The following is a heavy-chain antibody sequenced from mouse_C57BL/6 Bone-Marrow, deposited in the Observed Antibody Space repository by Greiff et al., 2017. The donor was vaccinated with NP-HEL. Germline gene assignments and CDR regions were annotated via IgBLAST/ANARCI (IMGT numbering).Heavy chain of an antibody. Sequence: QVQLQQPGAELVMPGASVKLSCKASGYTFTSYWMHWVKQRPGQGLEWIGEIDPSDSYTNYNQTFKGKSTLTVDKSSSTAYMQLSSLTSEDSAVYYCARGDYYYGSRRFAYWGQGTLVTVSA. J-gene: IGHJ3*01. CDR1: GYTFTSYW. CDR2: IDPSDSYT. D-gene: IGHD1-1*01. V-gene: IGHV1-69*01. CDR3: ARGDYYYGSRRFAY.